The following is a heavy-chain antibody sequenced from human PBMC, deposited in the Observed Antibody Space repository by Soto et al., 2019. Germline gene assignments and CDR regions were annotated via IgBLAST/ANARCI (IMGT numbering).Heavy chain of an antibody. CDR1: GYSFASYG. Sequence: PGESLKISCQGSGYSFASYGIGGVRQMRGKELERMGISYPGDSDTRYSPSFQGQVTISADKPLRTAYLQWTSLQASDTALYYCARTRSFTLGFYYDGMDVWGQGTTVTVSS. V-gene: IGHV5-51*01. CDR3: ARTRSFTLGFYYDGMDV. CDR2: SYPGDSDT. J-gene: IGHJ6*02. D-gene: IGHD6-6*01.